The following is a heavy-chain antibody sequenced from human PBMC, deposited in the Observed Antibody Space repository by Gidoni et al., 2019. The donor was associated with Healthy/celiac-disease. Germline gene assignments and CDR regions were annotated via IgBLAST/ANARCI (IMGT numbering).Heavy chain of an antibody. Sequence: VQLLASGGGLVQPGGSLRLSCSASGFTFSSSSLRWVRKAPGKGLEWVSAISGSGGRTYYADSVKGRFTISRENTKNTLYLKMNSLRAEDTAVYYCAKIRDYYDSSGYSPGWYFDLWGRGTLVTVSS. J-gene: IGHJ2*01. D-gene: IGHD3-22*01. V-gene: IGHV3-23*01. CDR1: GFTFSSSS. CDR2: ISGSGGRT. CDR3: AKIRDYYDSSGYSPGWYFDL.